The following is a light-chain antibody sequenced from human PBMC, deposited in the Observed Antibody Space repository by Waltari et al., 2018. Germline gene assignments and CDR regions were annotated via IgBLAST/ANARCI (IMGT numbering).Light chain of an antibody. CDR3: QERSNWVFT. CDR1: QSVTTY. V-gene: IGKV3-11*01. J-gene: IGKJ3*01. CDR2: DAS. Sequence: EFVFTPPPAPLSLSPGERDTLSCRASQSVTTYLAWYQQKPGQAPRLLIYDASNRATGIPARFSGSGSGTDFTLTISSLEPEDFAVYYCQERSNWVFTFGPGTKVDI.